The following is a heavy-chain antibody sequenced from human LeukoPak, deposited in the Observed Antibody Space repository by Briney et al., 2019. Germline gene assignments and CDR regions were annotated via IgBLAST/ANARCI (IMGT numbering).Heavy chain of an antibody. CDR1: HFTVSNNY. J-gene: IGHJ4*02. V-gene: IGHV3-53*01. D-gene: IGHD3-16*01. CDR3: ARWITLHFDH. CDR2: VYNGGGT. Sequence: PGGSLRLSCAASHFTVSNNYMSWVRQSPGKGREWVSLVYNGGGTYYADSVKGRFTISRNNSKNTLYLQMHSLRAQDTAVYYCARWITLHFDHWGQGTLVTVSS.